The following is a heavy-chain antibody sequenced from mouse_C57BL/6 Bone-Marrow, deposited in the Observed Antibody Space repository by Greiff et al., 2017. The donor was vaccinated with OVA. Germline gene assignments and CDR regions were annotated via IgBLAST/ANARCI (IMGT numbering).Heavy chain of an antibody. CDR1: GYTFTSYG. CDR2: IYPRSGNT. Sequence: VQLQQSGAELARPGASVKLSCKASGYTFTSYGISWVKQRTGQGLEWIGEIYPRSGNTYYNEKFKGKATLTADKSSSTAYMELRSLTSEDSAVYFCAKSGVVATRGYAMDYWGQGTSVTVSS. CDR3: AKSGVVATRGYAMDY. J-gene: IGHJ4*01. V-gene: IGHV1-81*01. D-gene: IGHD1-1*01.